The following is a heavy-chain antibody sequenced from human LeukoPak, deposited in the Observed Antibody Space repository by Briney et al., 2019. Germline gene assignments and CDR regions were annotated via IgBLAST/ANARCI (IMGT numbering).Heavy chain of an antibody. D-gene: IGHD3-10*01. J-gene: IGHJ4*02. CDR1: GFTFSSYG. CDR3: AKRYLWFGELSPDYFDY. Sequence: GGSLRLSCAASGFTFSSYGMDWVRQAPGKGLEWVAFIRYDGSNKYYADSVEGRFTISRDNSKNTLYLQMNSLRAEDTAMYYCAKRYLWFGELSPDYFDYWGQGTLVTVSS. V-gene: IGHV3-30*02. CDR2: IRYDGSNK.